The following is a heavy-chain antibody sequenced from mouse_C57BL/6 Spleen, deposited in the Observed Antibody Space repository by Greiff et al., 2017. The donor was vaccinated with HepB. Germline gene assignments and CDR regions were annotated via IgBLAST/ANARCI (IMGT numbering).Heavy chain of an antibody. D-gene: IGHD4-1*01. V-gene: IGHV1-81*01. Sequence: VKLMESGAELARPGASVKLSCKASGYTFTSYGISWVKQRTGQGLEWIGEIYPRSGNTYYNEKFKGKATLTADKSSSTAYMELRSLTSEDSAVYFCARGGDWDGDWYFDVWGTGTTVTVSS. CDR1: GYTFTSYG. CDR3: ARGGDWDGDWYFDV. CDR2: IYPRSGNT. J-gene: IGHJ1*03.